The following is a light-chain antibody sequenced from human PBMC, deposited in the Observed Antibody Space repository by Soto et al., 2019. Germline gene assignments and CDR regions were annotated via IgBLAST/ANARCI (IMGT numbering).Light chain of an antibody. CDR2: GAS. Sequence: EIVLTQYPGTLSLYPGDRATLSCGASQSVISSYLAWYQQKPGQAPRLLIYGASSRATGIPDRFSGSGSGRDFTLTISRLEPEDFAVYYCQQYGSSPRTFGQGTKVEIK. V-gene: IGKV3-20*01. CDR1: QSVISSY. CDR3: QQYGSSPRT. J-gene: IGKJ1*01.